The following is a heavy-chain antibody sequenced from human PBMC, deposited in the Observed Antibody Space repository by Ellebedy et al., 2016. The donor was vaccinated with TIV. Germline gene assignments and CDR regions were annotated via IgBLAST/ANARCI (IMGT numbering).Heavy chain of an antibody. Sequence: SETLSLXXTVSGGSVSSGSYYWSWIRQPPGKGLEWIGYIYYSGSTNYNPSLKSRVTISVDTSKNQFSLKLSSVTAADTAVYYCASLEYSSSGGFYYGMDVWGQGTTVTVSS. CDR2: IYYSGST. D-gene: IGHD6-6*01. V-gene: IGHV4-61*01. CDR1: GGSVSSGSYY. J-gene: IGHJ6*02. CDR3: ASLEYSSSGGFYYGMDV.